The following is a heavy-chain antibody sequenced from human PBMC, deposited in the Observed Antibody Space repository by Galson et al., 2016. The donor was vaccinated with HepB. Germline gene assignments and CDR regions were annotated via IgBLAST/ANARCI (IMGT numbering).Heavy chain of an antibody. D-gene: IGHD3-22*01. CDR3: VAEYHDSAGYHGFQY. Sequence: SLRLSCAASGFTFSSYAMHWVRQAPGKGLEWVAVISNDGSKKNYADSAKGRFTISRDISKNTLYLQINTLSAEDTAIYYCVAEYHDSAGYHGFQYWGQGTLVTVSS. CDR2: ISNDGSKK. V-gene: IGHV3-30*04. CDR1: GFTFSSYA. J-gene: IGHJ1*01.